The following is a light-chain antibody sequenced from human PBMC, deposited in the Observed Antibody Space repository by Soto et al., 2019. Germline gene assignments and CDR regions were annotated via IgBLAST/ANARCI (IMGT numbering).Light chain of an antibody. CDR2: AAS. V-gene: IGKV1-39*01. CDR1: QSISSY. Sequence: DIQMTQSPSSLSASGGDRVTITCRASQSISSYLNWYQQKPGKAPKLLIYAASSLQSGVPSRFSGSGSGTDFTLTISSLQPEDFAVYYCQQYNNWPYTFGQGTKLEIK. CDR3: QQYNNWPYT. J-gene: IGKJ2*01.